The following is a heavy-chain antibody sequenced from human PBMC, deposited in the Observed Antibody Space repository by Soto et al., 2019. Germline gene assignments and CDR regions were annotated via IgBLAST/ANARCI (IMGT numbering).Heavy chain of an antibody. CDR2: IIPIFGTA. Sequence: QVQLVQSGAEVKKPGSSVKVSCKASGGTFSRYSINWVRKAPGQGLEWMGEIIPIFGTANYDQKFQGRVTITADESPSTAYMELSSLRSVDTAVYYCAIDGGRHSGGIDYWCQGNLVTVSS. D-gene: IGHD1-26*01. J-gene: IGHJ4*02. CDR1: GGTFSRYS. CDR3: AIDGGRHSGGIDY. V-gene: IGHV1-69*01.